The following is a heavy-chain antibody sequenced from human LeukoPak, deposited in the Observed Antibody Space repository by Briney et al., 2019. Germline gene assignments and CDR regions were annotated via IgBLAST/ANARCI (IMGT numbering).Heavy chain of an antibody. CDR1: GGSISSYY. J-gene: IGHJ5*02. CDR3: ARHLGYCSSTSCFHNWFDP. V-gene: IGHV4-59*01. Sequence: SETLSLTCTVSGGSISSYYWSWIRQPPGKGLEWIGYIYYSGSTNYSPSLKSRVTISVDTSKNQFSLKLSSVTAADTAVYYCARHLGYCSSTSCFHNWFDPWGQGTLVTVSS. CDR2: IYYSGST. D-gene: IGHD2-2*01.